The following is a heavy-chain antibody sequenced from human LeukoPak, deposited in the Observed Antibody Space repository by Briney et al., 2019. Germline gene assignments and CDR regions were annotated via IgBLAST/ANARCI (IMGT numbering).Heavy chain of an antibody. CDR3: ARGTKSDVDYCSGGSCYLHWFDP. D-gene: IGHD2-15*01. J-gene: IGHJ5*02. CDR2: INPSGGST. Sequence: ASVKVSCKASGYTFTSYYMHWVRQAPGQGLEWMGIINPSGGSTSYAQKFQGRVTMTRGTSTSTVYMELSSLRSEDTAVYYCARGTKSDVDYCSGGSCYLHWFDPWGQGTLVTVSS. V-gene: IGHV1-46*01. CDR1: GYTFTSYY.